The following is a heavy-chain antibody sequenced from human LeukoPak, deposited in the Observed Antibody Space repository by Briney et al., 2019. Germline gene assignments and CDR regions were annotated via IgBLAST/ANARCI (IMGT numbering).Heavy chain of an antibody. Sequence: SETLSLTCTVSGGSISSYYWSWIRQPPGKGLEWVGYIYYSGSTNYNPSLKSRVTISVDTSKNQFSLNLSSVTAADTAVYYCARSRHGEAAPSLGWFDPWGQGTLVTVSS. V-gene: IGHV4-59*01. CDR3: ARSRHGEAAPSLGWFDP. CDR2: IYYSGST. CDR1: GGSISSYY. D-gene: IGHD6-6*01. J-gene: IGHJ5*02.